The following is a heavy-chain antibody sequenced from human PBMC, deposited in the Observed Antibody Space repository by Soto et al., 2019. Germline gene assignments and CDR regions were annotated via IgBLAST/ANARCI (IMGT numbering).Heavy chain of an antibody. CDR1: GFTFSSYS. J-gene: IGHJ5*02. D-gene: IGHD3-22*01. V-gene: IGHV3-21*01. CDR2: ISSSSSYI. CDR3: ARGLDYYDSSCYYSP. Sequence: EVQLVESGGGLVKPGGSLRLSCAASGFTFSSYSMNWVRQAPGKGLGWVSSISSSSSYIYYADSVKGRFTISRENAKNSLYLQMNSLRAEDTAVYYCARGLDYYDSSCYYSPWGQGTLVTVSS.